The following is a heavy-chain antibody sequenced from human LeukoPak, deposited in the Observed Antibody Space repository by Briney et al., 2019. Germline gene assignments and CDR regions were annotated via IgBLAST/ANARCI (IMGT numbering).Heavy chain of an antibody. CDR1: GFTVSSNY. Sequence: GGSLRLSCAASGFTVSSNYMSWVRQAPGKGLEWVSVIYSGGSTYYADSVKGRFTISRDNSKNTLYLQMNGLRAEDTSVYYCASGPKRAQRFDYWGQGTLVTVSS. J-gene: IGHJ4*02. CDR3: ASGPKRAQRFDY. CDR2: IYSGGST. V-gene: IGHV3-66*01. D-gene: IGHD1-1*01.